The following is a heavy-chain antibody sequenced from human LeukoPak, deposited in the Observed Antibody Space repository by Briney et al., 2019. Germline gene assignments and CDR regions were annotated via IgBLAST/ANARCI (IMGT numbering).Heavy chain of an antibody. CDR1: GFTFSTYS. CDR2: ISSITNYI. CDR3: ARDFGDAPAAGNYYYCMDV. Sequence: PGGSLRLSCAASGFTFSTYSMNWVRQAPGKGLEWVSSISSITNYIYYADSLKGRFTISRDNAKNSVYLQMNSLRAEDTAVYYCARDFGDAPAAGNYYYCMDVWGKGTTVTVSS. V-gene: IGHV3-21*01. D-gene: IGHD6-13*01. J-gene: IGHJ6*03.